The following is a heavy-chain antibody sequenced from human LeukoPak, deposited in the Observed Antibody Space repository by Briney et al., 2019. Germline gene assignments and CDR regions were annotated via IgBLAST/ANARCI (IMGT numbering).Heavy chain of an antibody. CDR2: IHASGST. D-gene: IGHD1-26*01. V-gene: IGHV4-59*01. CDR3: ARGRPVTGSFYFDY. Sequence: PSETLSLTCTVSGGSISGYFWSWIRQPPGKGLEWIGYIHASGSTNQSPSLKSRVTISVDTSKNQFSLKLTSATAADTAVYYCARGRPVTGSFYFDYWGQGTLVTVSS. CDR1: GGSISGYF. J-gene: IGHJ4*02.